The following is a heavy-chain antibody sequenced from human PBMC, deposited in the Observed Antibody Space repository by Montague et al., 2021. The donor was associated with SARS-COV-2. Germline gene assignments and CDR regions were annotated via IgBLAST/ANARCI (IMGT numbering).Heavy chain of an antibody. J-gene: IGHJ4*02. V-gene: IGHV4-59*02. CDR3: ARAQTTCFIAHCVHYFDY. CDR1: VHSGGVEY. CDR2: IYCTGSA. D-gene: IGHD2-2*01. Sequence: SETLSLTCTVDVHSGGVEYWSWMREHTAKLLESLGHIYCTGSAKYNPSLRSRVTISIDTPKSQFSLKLRSVTAADTAVYFCARAQTTCFIAHCVHYFDYWGQGALVTVST.